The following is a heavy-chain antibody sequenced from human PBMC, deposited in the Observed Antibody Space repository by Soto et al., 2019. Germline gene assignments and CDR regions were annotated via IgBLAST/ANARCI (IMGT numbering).Heavy chain of an antibody. D-gene: IGHD1-26*01. CDR2: TYHSGTT. J-gene: IGHJ6*03. V-gene: IGHV4-4*02. CDR3: ARGGSVGYYYYYMDV. Sequence: SETLSLTCAVSGDSINNSHWWSWVRQTPGKGLEWIGETYHSGTTNYNPSLKTRVTISIDKSKNQFSLKMNSVTAADTAVYYCARGGSVGYYYYYMDVWGKGTTVTVSS. CDR1: GDSINNSHW.